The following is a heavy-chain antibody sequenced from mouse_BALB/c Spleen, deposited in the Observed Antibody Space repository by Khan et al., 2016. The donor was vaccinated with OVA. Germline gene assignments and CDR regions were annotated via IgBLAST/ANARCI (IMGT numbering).Heavy chain of an antibody. D-gene: IGHD2-1*01. CDR2: TTSGGSYT. CDR1: GFTFSSYG. Sequence: EVQLVESGGDLVKPGGSLKLSCAASGFTFSSYGMSWVRQTPDKRLEWVATTTSGGSYTYYPASVKGRFTISRATAKNTLYLQMTSLKSEDTAMYYCARLGNSWGQGTLVTVSA. J-gene: IGHJ3*01. CDR3: ARLGNS. V-gene: IGHV5-6*01.